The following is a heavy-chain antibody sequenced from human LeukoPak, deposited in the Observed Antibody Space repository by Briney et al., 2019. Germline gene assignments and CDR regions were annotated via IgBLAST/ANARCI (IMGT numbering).Heavy chain of an antibody. V-gene: IGHV3-23*01. J-gene: IGHJ4*02. CDR2: ISGSGGST. Sequence: GGSLRLSCAASGFTFSSYAMSWVRQAPGKGLEWVSAISGSGGSTYYTDSVKGRFTISRDNSKNTLYLQMNSLRAEDTAVYYCAEDVIGSADYDFWSGYYPSYYFDYWGQGTLVTVSS. CDR1: GFTFSSYA. D-gene: IGHD3-3*01. CDR3: AEDVIGSADYDFWSGYYPSYYFDY.